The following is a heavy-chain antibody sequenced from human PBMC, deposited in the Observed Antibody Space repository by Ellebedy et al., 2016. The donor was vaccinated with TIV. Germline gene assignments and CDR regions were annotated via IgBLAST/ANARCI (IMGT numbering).Heavy chain of an antibody. V-gene: IGHV5-51*01. D-gene: IGHD1-26*01. CDR2: IYPGDSDT. Sequence: GESLKISCKGSGYSFTSYWIGWVRQMPGKGLEWMGIIYPGDSDTRYSPSFQGQVTISADKSISTAYLQWSSLKAADTAMYYCAGGRALRGWGFDYWGQGNLVTVSS. J-gene: IGHJ4*02. CDR1: GYSFTSYW. CDR3: AGGRALRGWGFDY.